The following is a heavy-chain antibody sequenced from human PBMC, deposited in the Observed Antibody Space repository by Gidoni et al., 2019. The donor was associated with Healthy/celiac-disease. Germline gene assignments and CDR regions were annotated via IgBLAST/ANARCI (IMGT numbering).Heavy chain of an antibody. CDR2: SIPIVGAA. CDR1: GGTFSSYA. D-gene: IGHD6-13*01. Sequence: QVQLVQSGAAVKKPGSSVKGSCKAAGGTFSSYAISWVRQRPGQGLEWMGGSIPIVGAASYAPKFQGRVTIPADESTSTAYMELCSLRSEDTAVYYCARGSSSSWFLFDYWGQGTLVTVSS. J-gene: IGHJ4*02. V-gene: IGHV1-69*01. CDR3: ARGSSSSWFLFDY.